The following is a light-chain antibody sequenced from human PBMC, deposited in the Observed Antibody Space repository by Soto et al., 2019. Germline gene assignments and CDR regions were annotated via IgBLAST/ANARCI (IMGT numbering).Light chain of an antibody. Sequence: QSVLTQPASVSGSPGQSITISCTGTSSDVGGYNFVSWYQQHPGKAPKFIIYYVRNRPSGVSNRFSGSRSGNTASLTISGHQAEDEADYYCSSYTSSSTVIFGGGTQLTVL. V-gene: IGLV2-14*03. J-gene: IGLJ2*01. CDR1: SSDVGGYNF. CDR3: SSYTSSSTVI. CDR2: YVR.